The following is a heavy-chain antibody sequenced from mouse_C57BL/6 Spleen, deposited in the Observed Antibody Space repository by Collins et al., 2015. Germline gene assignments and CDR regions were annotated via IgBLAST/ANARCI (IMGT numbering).Heavy chain of an antibody. D-gene: IGHD2-1*01. CDR1: GYTFTDYS. J-gene: IGHJ3*01. CDR3: ARSRGNLWFAY. Sequence: QIQLVQSGPELKKPGETVKIPCKASGYTFTDYSMHWVKQAPGKGLKWMGWINTETGEPTYADDFKGRFAFSLETSASTAYLQINNLKNEDTATYFCARSRGNLWFAYWGQGTLVTVSA. V-gene: IGHV9-2-1*01. CDR2: INTETGEP.